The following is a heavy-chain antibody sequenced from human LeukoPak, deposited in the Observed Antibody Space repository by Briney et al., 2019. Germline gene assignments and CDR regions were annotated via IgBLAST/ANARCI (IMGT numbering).Heavy chain of an antibody. J-gene: IGHJ4*02. CDR2: IHYGGTT. V-gene: IGHV4-39*07. CDR3: ARSRDTAMVLDY. D-gene: IGHD5-18*01. Sequence: PSETLSLTCTVSGGSIGSGYYWAWIRQPPGKGLEWIGSIHYGGTTHYNPSLKSRVTISVDTSKNQFSLKLSSVTAADTAVYYCARSRDTAMVLDYWGQGTLVTVSS. CDR1: GGSIGSGYY.